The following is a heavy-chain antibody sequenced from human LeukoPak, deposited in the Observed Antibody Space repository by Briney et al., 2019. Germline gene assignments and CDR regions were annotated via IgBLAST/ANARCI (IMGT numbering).Heavy chain of an antibody. J-gene: IGHJ4*02. CDR2: INPNSGGT. V-gene: IGHV1-2*02. CDR3: AREERYCSSTSCYNFDY. Sequence: GASVKVSCKASGYTFTGYYMHWVRQAPGQGLEWMGWINPNSGGTNYAQKSQGRVTMTRDTSISTAYVELSRLRSDDTAVYYCAREERYCSSTSCYNFDYWGQGTLVTVSS. CDR1: GYTFTGYY. D-gene: IGHD2-2*02.